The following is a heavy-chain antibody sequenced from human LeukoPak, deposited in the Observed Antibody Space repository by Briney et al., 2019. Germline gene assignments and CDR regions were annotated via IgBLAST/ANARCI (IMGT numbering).Heavy chain of an antibody. V-gene: IGHV3-23*01. CDR1: GFTFSSYA. J-gene: IGHJ4*02. CDR2: ITGSGDST. CDR3: AKKTSGKKLPFDY. D-gene: IGHD3-10*01. Sequence: GGSLRLSCAASGFTFSSYAMAWVRQAPGKGLEWVSSITGSGDSTYYADSLKGRFTISRDNSKTTLYLQMHSLRDEDTAVYYCAKKTSGKKLPFDYGGQGTLVTVSS.